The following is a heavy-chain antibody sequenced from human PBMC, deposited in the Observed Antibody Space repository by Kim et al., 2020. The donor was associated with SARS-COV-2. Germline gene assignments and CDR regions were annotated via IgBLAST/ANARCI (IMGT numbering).Heavy chain of an antibody. CDR3: TRHSVDTVATGGSISDH. CDR2: IRTKANSYAT. Sequence: GGSLRLSCAASGFTFSGSAMHWVRQASGKGLEWVGRIRTKANSYATAYGASVKGRFTISRDDSKNTAYLQMNSLKTEYTAVYYCTRHSVDTVATGGSISDHWGQGTLVTVSS. CDR1: GFTFSGSA. J-gene: IGHJ4*02. D-gene: IGHD5-12*01. V-gene: IGHV3-73*01.